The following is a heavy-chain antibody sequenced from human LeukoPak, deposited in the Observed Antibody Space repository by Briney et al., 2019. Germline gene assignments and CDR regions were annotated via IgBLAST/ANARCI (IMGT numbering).Heavy chain of an antibody. J-gene: IGHJ4*02. D-gene: IGHD1-26*01. CDR3: ARSSGSRYYIDY. CDR2: IHYTGST. Sequence: PSETLSLTCTVSSGSISTYYWSWIRQPPGKRLEWIGFIHYTGSTNYNPSLKSRVTTSVDTSKNQFSLKLNSVTAADTAVYYCARSSGSRYYIDYWGQGTLVTVSS. CDR1: SGSISTYY. V-gene: IGHV4-59*01.